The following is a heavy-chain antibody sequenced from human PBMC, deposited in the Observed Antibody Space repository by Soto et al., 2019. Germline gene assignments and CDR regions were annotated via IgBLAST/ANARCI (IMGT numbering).Heavy chain of an antibody. CDR2: ISGSGGST. J-gene: IGHJ6*03. V-gene: IGHV3-23*01. CDR1: GFTFSSYA. Sequence: GGSLRLSCAAPGFTFSSYAMSWVRQAPGKGLEWVSAISGSGGSTYYADSVKGRFTISRDNSKNTLYLQMNSLRAEDTAVYYCARGFRTGTTAYYYYYYMDVWGKGTTVTVSS. CDR3: ARGFRTGTTAYYYYYYMDV. D-gene: IGHD1-1*01.